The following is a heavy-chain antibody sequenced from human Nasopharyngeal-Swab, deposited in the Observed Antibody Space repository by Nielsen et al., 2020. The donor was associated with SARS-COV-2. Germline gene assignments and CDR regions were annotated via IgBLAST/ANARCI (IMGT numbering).Heavy chain of an antibody. D-gene: IGHD3-16*02. V-gene: IGHV3-7*01. J-gene: IGHJ6*04. CDR1: GFTFSRYW. CDR2: IKQDGSEK. Sequence: GGSLRISCAGSGFTFSRYWMSWIRQAPGKGLDLEAKIKQDGSEKYYEDSVKGRFTISRDNAKNSLYLQMNSLRAEDTAVYYCARDKGMRDYVWGSYRSSYYYYYGMDVWGKGTTVRLL. CDR3: ARDKGMRDYVWGSYRSSYYYYYGMDV.